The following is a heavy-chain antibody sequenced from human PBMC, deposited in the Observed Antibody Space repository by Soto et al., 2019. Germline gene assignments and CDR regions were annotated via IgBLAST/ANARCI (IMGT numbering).Heavy chain of an antibody. V-gene: IGHV4-39*07. J-gene: IGHJ5*02. CDR2: VYYSGST. CDR3: ARGDDYVWGSYPVPRWFDP. CDR1: GGSVSSSSYY. D-gene: IGHD3-16*02. Sequence: SETLSLTCTVSGGSVSSSSYYWGWVRQPPGKGLEWIGSVYYSGSTYYNPSLESRVTISVDKSKNQFSLKLSSVTAADTAVYYCARGDDYVWGSYPVPRWFDPWGQGTLVTVSS.